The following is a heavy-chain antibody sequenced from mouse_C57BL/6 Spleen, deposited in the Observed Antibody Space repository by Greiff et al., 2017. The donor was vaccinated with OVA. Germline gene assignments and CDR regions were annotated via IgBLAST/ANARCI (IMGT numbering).Heavy chain of an antibody. V-gene: IGHV1-15*01. CDR1: GYTFTDYE. CDR2: IDPETGGT. CDR3: TRSGYGNYLYFDY. Sequence: VKVVESGAELVRPGASVTLSCKASGYTFTDYEMHWVKQTPVHGLEWIGAIDPETGGTAYNQKFKGKAILTADKSSSTAYMELRSLTSEDSAVYYCTRSGYGNYLYFDYWGQGTTLTVSS. D-gene: IGHD2-10*02. J-gene: IGHJ2*01.